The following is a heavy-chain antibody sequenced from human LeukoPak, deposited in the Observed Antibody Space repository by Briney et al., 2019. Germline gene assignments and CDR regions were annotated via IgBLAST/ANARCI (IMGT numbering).Heavy chain of an antibody. V-gene: IGHV1-18*01. CDR1: GYTFTSYG. Sequence: ASVKVSCKASGYTFTSYGISWVRQAPGQGLEWMGWISAYSGNTNYAQKLQGRVTMTTDTSTSTAYMELSRLTSDDTAVYYCAXXXXXXGSGYADAFDIWGQGTMLTVSS. J-gene: IGHJ3*02. D-gene: IGHD3-22*01. CDR3: AXXXXXXGSGYADAFDI. CDR2: ISAYSGNT.